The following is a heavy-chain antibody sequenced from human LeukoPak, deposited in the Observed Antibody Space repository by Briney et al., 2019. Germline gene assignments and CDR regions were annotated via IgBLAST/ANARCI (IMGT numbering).Heavy chain of an antibody. CDR1: GGSISRGSFS. J-gene: IGHJ5*02. CDR3: SRLPDP. Sequence: SETLSLTCTVSGGSISRGSFSWSWIRQPAGKGLEWIGRIYTSGSTNYNPSLKSRVTISVDKSKNQFSLKLSSVTAADMAVYYCSRLPDPWGQGTLVTVSS. CDR2: IYTSGST. V-gene: IGHV4-61*02.